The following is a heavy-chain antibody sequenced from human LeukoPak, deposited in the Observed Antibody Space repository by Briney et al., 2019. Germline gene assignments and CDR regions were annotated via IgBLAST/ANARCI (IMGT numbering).Heavy chain of an antibody. CDR3: AGATAAKGSYFDF. D-gene: IGHD2-2*01. V-gene: IGHV4-39*01. CDR1: GGSISSSSYY. Sequence: SETLSLTCSVSGGSISSSSYYWGWIRQPPGKGLEWIGTFYYSGTTYYSPSPKSRVIISVDTSKNEFSLKLSSVTAADTAVYYCAGATAAKGSYFDFWGQGTLVTVSS. J-gene: IGHJ4*02. CDR2: FYYSGTT.